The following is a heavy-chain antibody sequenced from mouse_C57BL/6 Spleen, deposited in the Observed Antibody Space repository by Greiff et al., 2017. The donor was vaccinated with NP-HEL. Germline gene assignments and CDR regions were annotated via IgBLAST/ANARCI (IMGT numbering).Heavy chain of an antibody. CDR3: ARHRNYDYVPHPKDY. V-gene: IGHV5-6*01. Sequence: EVQLVESGGDLVKPGGSLKLSCAASGFTFSSYGMSWVRQTPDKRLEWVATISSGGSYTYYHESVKGRFTLSRDNAKNTRYLQMSSVKSEVTAMYYCARHRNYDYVPHPKDYWGHGTSVTVST. J-gene: IGHJ4*01. D-gene: IGHD2-4*01. CDR1: GFTFSSYG. CDR2: ISSGGSYT.